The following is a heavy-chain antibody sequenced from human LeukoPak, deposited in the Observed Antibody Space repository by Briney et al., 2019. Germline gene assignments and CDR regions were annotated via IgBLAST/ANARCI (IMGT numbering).Heavy chain of an antibody. Sequence: ASVKVSCKASGYTFTSYDINWVRQATGQGLEWMGWMNPNSGNTNYAQKLQGRVTMTTDTSTSTAYMELRSLRSDDTAVYYCARVTADYYGSGSYYVWFDPWGQGTLVTVSS. CDR2: MNPNSGNT. CDR1: GYTFTSYD. J-gene: IGHJ5*02. V-gene: IGHV1-18*01. CDR3: ARVTADYYGSGSYYVWFDP. D-gene: IGHD3-10*01.